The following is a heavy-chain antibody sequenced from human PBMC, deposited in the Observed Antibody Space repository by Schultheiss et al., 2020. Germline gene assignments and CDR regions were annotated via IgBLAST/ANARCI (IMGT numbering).Heavy chain of an antibody. J-gene: IGHJ6*02. V-gene: IGHV4-31*03. CDR3: ARAVPSPPFWVDYGMDV. D-gene: IGHD3-16*01. CDR2: IYYSGST. CDR1: GGSISSGGYY. Sequence: SRTLSLTCTVSGGSISSGGYYWSWIRQHPGKGLEWIGYIYYSGSTYYNPSLKSRVTISVDTSKNQFSLKLSSVTAADTAVYYCARAVPSPPFWVDYGMDVWGQGTTVTVSS.